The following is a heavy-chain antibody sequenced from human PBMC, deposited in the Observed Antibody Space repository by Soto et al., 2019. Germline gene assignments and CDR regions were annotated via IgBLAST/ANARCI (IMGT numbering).Heavy chain of an antibody. V-gene: IGHV1-2*04. D-gene: IGHD2-2*02. CDR2: INPNRGGT. J-gene: IGHJ5*02. CDR3: ARGYCSSTSCYNLARNWFDP. Sequence: ASVKVSCKASGYTFTGYYMHWVRQDPGQGLEWMGWINPNRGGTNYAQKCQGWVTMTRDTSISTAYMELSRLRSDDTAVYYCARGYCSSTSCYNLARNWFDPWGQGTLVTVSS. CDR1: GYTFTGYY.